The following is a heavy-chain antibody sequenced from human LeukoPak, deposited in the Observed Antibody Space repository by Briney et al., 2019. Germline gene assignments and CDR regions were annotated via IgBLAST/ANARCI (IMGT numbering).Heavy chain of an antibody. CDR2: ISAYNGNT. CDR1: RYTFTSYG. V-gene: IGHV1-18*01. CDR3: ARAPSVYGDYVLF. J-gene: IGHJ4*02. D-gene: IGHD4-17*01. Sequence: ASVKVSCKASRYTFTSYGIGWVRQAPGQGLEWMGWISAYNGNTNYAQKLQGRVTMTTDTSTSTAYMELRSLRSDDTAVYYCARAPSVYGDYVLFWGQGTLVTVSS.